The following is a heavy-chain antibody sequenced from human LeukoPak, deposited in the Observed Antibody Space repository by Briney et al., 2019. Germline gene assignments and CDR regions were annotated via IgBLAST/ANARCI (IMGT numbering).Heavy chain of an antibody. CDR2: INHSGST. V-gene: IGHV4-34*01. CDR1: GGSFSGYY. CDR3: AREEDCSGGICYLGNAFDI. D-gene: IGHD2-15*01. Sequence: SETLSLTCAVYGGSFSGYYWSWIRQPPGKGLEWIGEINHSGSTNYNASLKSRVTTSVDTSKNQFSLKLSSVTAADTAVYYCAREEDCSGGICYLGNAFDIWGQGTMVTVSS. J-gene: IGHJ3*02.